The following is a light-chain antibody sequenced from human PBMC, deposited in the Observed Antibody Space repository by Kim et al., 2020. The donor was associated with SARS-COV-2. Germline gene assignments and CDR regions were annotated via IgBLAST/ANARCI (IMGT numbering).Light chain of an antibody. V-gene: IGKV3-20*01. Sequence: ELVLAQSPGTLCLSPGERATLSCRASQIISTSYLAWYQQKPGQAPRLLIYGASIRATGTPDRFSGSGSGTDFTLTISRLKPEDFAVYYSQPRRDSLTFGAGTKV. CDR2: GAS. J-gene: IGKJ4*01. CDR3: QPRRDSLT. CDR1: QIISTSY.